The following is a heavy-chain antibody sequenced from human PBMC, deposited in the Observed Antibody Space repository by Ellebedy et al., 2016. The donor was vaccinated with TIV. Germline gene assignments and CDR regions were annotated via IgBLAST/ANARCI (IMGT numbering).Heavy chain of an antibody. V-gene: IGHV3-7*01. CDR1: GFSFRSYW. CDR2: IYQDGSNQ. Sequence: GESLKISCVASGFSFRSYWMSWVRQAPGKGLEWVANIYQDGSNQYYVDSVKGRFTISRDNDNKSLFLQINSLRGEDTAVYYCARRGSYGDYAVQINSWFDTWGRGTLVAVSS. J-gene: IGHJ5*02. D-gene: IGHD4-17*01. CDR3: ARRGSYGDYAVQINSWFDT.